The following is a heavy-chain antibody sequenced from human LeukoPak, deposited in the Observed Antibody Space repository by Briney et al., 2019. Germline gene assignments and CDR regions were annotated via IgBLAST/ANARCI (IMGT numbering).Heavy chain of an antibody. V-gene: IGHV4-34*01. CDR3: ARGYGVNYYYYGMDV. J-gene: IGHJ6*02. Sequence: SETLSLTCAVYGGSFSGYYWSWIRQPPGKGPEWIGEINHSGSTNYNPSLKSRVTISVDTSKNQFSLKLSSVTAADTAVYYCARGYGVNYYYYGMDVWGQGTTVTVSS. CDR1: GGSFSGYY. D-gene: IGHD3-10*01. CDR2: INHSGST.